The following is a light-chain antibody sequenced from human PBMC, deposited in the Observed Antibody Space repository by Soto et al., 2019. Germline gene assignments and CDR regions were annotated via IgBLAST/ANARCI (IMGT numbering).Light chain of an antibody. CDR2: DAS. CDR3: QQFYNTPFT. V-gene: IGKV1-5*01. CDR1: QSISNR. J-gene: IGKJ3*01. Sequence: DIQMTQSPSTLSASVGDGVTITCRASQSISNRLAWYQQRPGKAPKYLIYDASTLDSGAPSRFSGSGSGTDFTLTISSLQAEDVAVYYCQQFYNTPFTFGPGTKVDI.